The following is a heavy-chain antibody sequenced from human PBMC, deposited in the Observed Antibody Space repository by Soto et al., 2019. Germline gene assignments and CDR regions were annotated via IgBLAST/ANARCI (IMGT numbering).Heavy chain of an antibody. J-gene: IGHJ4*02. V-gene: IGHV3-23*01. CDR1: GFTFSSYA. Sequence: GGSLRLSCAASGFTFSSYAMSWVRQAPGKGLEWVSGISASGDDTYDNTYYTDSVKGRFTISRDNSRNTLYLETNTLRAEDTAVYYCAKVSSAWYAGFFDLWGQGTLVTVSS. CDR2: ISASGDDTYDNT. D-gene: IGHD2-8*01. CDR3: AKVSSAWYAGFFDL.